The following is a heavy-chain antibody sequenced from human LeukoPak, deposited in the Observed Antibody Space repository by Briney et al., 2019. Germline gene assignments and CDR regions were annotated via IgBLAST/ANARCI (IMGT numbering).Heavy chain of an antibody. CDR1: GFTVSSNY. D-gene: IGHD3-9*01. CDR2: INSGGDYK. J-gene: IGHJ4*02. V-gene: IGHV3-21*01. CDR3: ARGHYDVLASSYKWTPDY. Sequence: GGSLRLSCAASGFTVSSNYMSWVRQAPGKGLEWVSSINSGGDYKYYADSVKGRFTTSRDNAKNSLSLQLISLRVEDTAIYYCARGHYDVLASSYKWTPDYWGQGTLVTVSS.